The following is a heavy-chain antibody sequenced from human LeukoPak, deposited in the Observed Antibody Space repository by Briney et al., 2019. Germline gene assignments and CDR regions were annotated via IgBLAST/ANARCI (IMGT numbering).Heavy chain of an antibody. Sequence: GGSLRLSCAASGFTFDDYGMSWVRQAPGKGLEWVSGINWNGGSTGYADSVKGRFTISRDNAKNSLYLQMNSLRAEDTAVYYCARVRRAFLTGYSNPSWYFDYWGQGTLVTVSS. V-gene: IGHV3-20*04. CDR3: ARVRRAFLTGYSNPSWYFDY. J-gene: IGHJ4*02. CDR2: INWNGGST. D-gene: IGHD3-9*01. CDR1: GFTFDDYG.